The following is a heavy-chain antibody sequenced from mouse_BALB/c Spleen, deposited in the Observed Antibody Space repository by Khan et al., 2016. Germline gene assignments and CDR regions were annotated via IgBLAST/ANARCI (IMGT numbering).Heavy chain of an antibody. V-gene: IGHV3-8*02. CDR3: ARRGDYYGSSFAY. CDR2: ISYSGST. CDR1: GVSITSGY. Sequence: EVQLQESGPSLVKPSQTLSLTCSVTGVSITSGYWNWIRKFPGNKLEYMGYISYSGSTYYNPSLKSRISITRDTSKNQYYLQLNSVTTEDTATYYCARRGDYYGSSFAYWGQGTLVTVSA. J-gene: IGHJ3*01. D-gene: IGHD1-1*01.